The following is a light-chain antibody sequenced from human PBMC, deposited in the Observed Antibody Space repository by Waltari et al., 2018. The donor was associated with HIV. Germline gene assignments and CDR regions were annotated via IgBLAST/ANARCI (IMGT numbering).Light chain of an antibody. CDR2: SNN. CDR1: RSNIGSNT. V-gene: IGLV1-44*01. J-gene: IGLJ2*01. CDR3: ATWDDSLNGVV. Sequence: QSVLTQQPAASGTPGQRDTISCSGSRSNIGSNTDNWSQQLPGTALKVLITSNNPLPSEVPDRFSGSKSGTSVSLAIGGLQSEDEADYYCATWDDSLNGVVFGGGTKLTV.